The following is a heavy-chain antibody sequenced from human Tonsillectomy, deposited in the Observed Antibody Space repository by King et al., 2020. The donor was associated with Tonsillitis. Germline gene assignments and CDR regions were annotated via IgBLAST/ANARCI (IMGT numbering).Heavy chain of an antibody. J-gene: IGHJ1*01. Sequence: QLQESGPGLVEPSGTLSLTCAVSGASISSGNWWTWVRQPPGKGLEGIGEILHTGSTNYNPSLKSRVTVSADKSKNEFSLKLSSVTAADTAVYYCAVRHTVTTWGQGTLVTVSS. CDR2: ILHTGST. V-gene: IGHV4-4*02. D-gene: IGHD4-17*01. CDR3: AVRHTVTT. CDR1: GASISSGNW.